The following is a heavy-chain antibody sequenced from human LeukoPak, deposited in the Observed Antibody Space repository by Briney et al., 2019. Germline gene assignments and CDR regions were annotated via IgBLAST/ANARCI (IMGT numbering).Heavy chain of an antibody. CDR1: GYTFTSYG. V-gene: IGHV1-18*01. CDR2: ISAYNGNT. D-gene: IGHD6-19*01. CDR3: ARVAVDGTRKQASFDY. Sequence: ASVKVSCKASGYTFTSYGISWVRQAPGQGLEWMGWISAYNGNTNYAQKLQGRVTMTTDTSTSTAYMELRSLRSDDTAVYSCARVAVDGTRKQASFDYWGQGTLVTVSS. J-gene: IGHJ4*02.